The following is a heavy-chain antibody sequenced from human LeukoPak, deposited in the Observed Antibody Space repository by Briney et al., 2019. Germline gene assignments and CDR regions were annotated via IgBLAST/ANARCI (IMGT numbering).Heavy chain of an antibody. Sequence: SETLSLTCTVSGGSISSSSHYWGWIRQPPGKGLEWIGSIHYSGSTYYNPSLKSRGTISVYESKNQFSLKLSSVPAADPAVYYCARWYSSSWQYWFVPWGQGPLVTVSS. V-gene: IGHV4-39*01. J-gene: IGHJ5*02. D-gene: IGHD6-13*01. CDR2: IHYSGST. CDR3: ARWYSSSWQYWFVP. CDR1: GGSISSSSHY.